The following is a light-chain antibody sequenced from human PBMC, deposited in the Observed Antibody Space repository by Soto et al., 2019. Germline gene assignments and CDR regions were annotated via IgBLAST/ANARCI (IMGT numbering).Light chain of an antibody. CDR2: QAS. Sequence: DIQMTQSPSTLSASVGDRVTITCRASESVSSWLDWYQQKRGRTPKRLIYQASTLETGVPSRFSGSGSGTEFTLTISSLQPDDCATYYCQQYNAYSQAFGQGTKVEIK. CDR3: QQYNAYSQA. CDR1: ESVSSW. V-gene: IGKV1-5*03. J-gene: IGKJ1*01.